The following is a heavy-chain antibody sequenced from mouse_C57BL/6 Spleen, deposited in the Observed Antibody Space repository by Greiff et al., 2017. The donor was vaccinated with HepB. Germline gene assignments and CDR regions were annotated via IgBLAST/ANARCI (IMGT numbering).Heavy chain of an antibody. D-gene: IGHD4-1*01. CDR2: IHPNSGST. V-gene: IGHV1-64*01. CDR1: GYTFTSYW. Sequence: VQLQQPGAELVKPGASVKLSCKASGYTFTSYWMHWVKQRPGQGLEWIGMIHPNSGSTNYNEKFKSKATLTVDKSSSTAYMQLSSLTSEAASVYYCASPLSGTWFAYWGQGTLVTVSA. CDR3: ASPLSGTWFAY. J-gene: IGHJ3*01.